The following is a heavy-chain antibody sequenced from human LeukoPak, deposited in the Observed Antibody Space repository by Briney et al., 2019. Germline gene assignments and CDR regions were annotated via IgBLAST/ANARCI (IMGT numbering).Heavy chain of an antibody. V-gene: IGHV3-49*03. Sequence: GGSLRLSCTASGFTFGNYAMSGFREARGKGVEGGGFIRSKGYGGTTEYAASAKGTFTISRDDSKSLAYLQMKTLKTADTDVYYCTRGNAEITIFGVVDFDYWGQGTLVTVSS. J-gene: IGHJ4*02. D-gene: IGHD3-3*01. CDR3: TRGNAEITIFGVVDFDY. CDR1: GFTFGNYA. CDR2: IRSKGYGGTT.